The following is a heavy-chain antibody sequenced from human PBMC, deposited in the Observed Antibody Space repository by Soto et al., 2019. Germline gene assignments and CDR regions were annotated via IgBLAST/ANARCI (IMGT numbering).Heavy chain of an antibody. CDR1: SDSITSYW. Sequence: PSDGASDSITSYWIRLVLQGPFKVLELMWIIYPGGSDTRYSPSFQGHVTISADKSISTAYLQWSSLKASDTAMYYCSRQVRLTAVRDAFDIWGQGTMVTVSS. D-gene: IGHD6-25*01. CDR2: IYPGGSDT. CDR3: SRQVRLTAVRDAFDI. V-gene: IGHV5-51*01. J-gene: IGHJ3*02.